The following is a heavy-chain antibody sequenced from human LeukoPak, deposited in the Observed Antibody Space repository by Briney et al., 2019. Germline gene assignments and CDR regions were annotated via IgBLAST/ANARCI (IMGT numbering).Heavy chain of an antibody. CDR3: ASRFTARQLVPADYYHMDV. V-gene: IGHV1-69*05. D-gene: IGHD6-13*01. J-gene: IGHJ6*03. CDR2: IILISGTT. Sequence: ASVKVSCKASGVSFRDYTINWVRQAPGQGLEWMGAIILISGTTNYAQRLQGRVTLTMDDSATTAFMEMSSLRSEDTAVYYCASRFTARQLVPADYYHMDVWGKGTTVFVSS. CDR1: GVSFRDYT.